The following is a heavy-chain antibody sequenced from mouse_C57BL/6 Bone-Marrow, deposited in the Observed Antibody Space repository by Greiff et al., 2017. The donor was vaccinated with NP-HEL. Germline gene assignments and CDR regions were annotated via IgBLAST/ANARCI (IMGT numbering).Heavy chain of an antibody. Sequence: VQLQQSGAELVRPGASVKLSCTASGFTIKDDYMHWVKQRPEQGLEWIGWIDPENGDTEYASKFQGKATITADTASNTAYLQLSSLTSEDTAVYYCTRSPYGYFAYWGQGTLVTVSA. CDR1: GFTIKDDY. CDR3: TRSPYGYFAY. D-gene: IGHD2-2*01. J-gene: IGHJ3*01. CDR2: IDPENGDT. V-gene: IGHV14-4*01.